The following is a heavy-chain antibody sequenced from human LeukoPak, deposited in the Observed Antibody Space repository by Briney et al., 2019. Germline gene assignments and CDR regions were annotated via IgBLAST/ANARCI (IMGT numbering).Heavy chain of an antibody. CDR2: IKRDGSER. J-gene: IGHJ5*02. V-gene: IGHV3-7*03. CDR3: ARRGLGYCSSTSCWEPDWFDP. CDR1: GFTFSNYW. Sequence: GGSLRLSCAASGFTFSNYWMSWVRQAPGKGLEWVANIKRDGSERYYVDSVKGRFTISRDDAKNSLHLQMNSLRAEDTAVYYCARRGLGYCSSTSCWEPDWFDPWGQGTLVTVSS. D-gene: IGHD2-2*01.